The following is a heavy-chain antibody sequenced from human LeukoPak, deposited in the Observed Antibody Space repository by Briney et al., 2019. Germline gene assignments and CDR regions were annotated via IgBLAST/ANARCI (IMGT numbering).Heavy chain of an antibody. CDR2: IIPNSGGT. Sequence: GASVKVSCKASGYTFTGYYMHWVRQAPGQGLEWMGWIIPNSGGTNYTQKFQGRVTMTRDTSISTAYMELSRLRSGDTAVYYCARGGTIRAAFDFWGQGTMVTVSS. D-gene: IGHD2-8*01. CDR1: GYTFTGYY. CDR3: ARGGTIRAAFDF. V-gene: IGHV1-2*02. J-gene: IGHJ3*01.